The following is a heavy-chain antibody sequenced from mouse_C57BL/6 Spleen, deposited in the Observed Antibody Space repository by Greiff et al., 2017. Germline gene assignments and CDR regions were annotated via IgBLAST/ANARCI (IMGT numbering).Heavy chain of an antibody. CDR2: FHPYNDDT. J-gene: IGHJ4*01. V-gene: IGHV1-47*01. D-gene: IGHD2-4*01. CDR1: GYTFTTYP. CDR3: ARGDYDGDYYAMDY. Sequence: VMLVESGAELVKPGASVKMSCKASGYTFTTYPIEWMKQNHGKSLEWIGNFHPYNDDTKYNEKFKGKATLTVEKSSSTVYLELSRLTSDDSAVYYCARGDYDGDYYAMDYWGQGTSVTVSS.